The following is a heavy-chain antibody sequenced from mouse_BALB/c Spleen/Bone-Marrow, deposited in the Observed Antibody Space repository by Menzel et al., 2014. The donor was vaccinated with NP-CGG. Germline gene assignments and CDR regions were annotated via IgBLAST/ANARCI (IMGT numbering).Heavy chain of an antibody. J-gene: IGHJ3*01. CDR1: GYTFTSYR. CDR2: INPSTGYT. D-gene: IGHD1-1*01. V-gene: IGHV1-4*01. Sequence: VQRVESGAELAKPGASVKMSCKASGYTFTSYRMHWVKQRPGQGLEWIGYINPSTGYTEYNQKFKDKATLTADKSSSTAYMQLSSLTSEDSAVHYRARSYYDGSSFAYWGQGTLVTVSA. CDR3: ARSYYDGSSFAY.